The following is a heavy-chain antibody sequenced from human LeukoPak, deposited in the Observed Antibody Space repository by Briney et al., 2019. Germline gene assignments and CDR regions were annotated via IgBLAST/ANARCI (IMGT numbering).Heavy chain of an antibody. CDR2: ISYDGSNK. CDR3: AKDLDYSGSYLIDY. J-gene: IGHJ4*02. D-gene: IGHD1-26*01. CDR1: GFTFSSYG. Sequence: GGSLRLSCAASGFTFSSYGMHWVRQAPGKGLEWVAVISYDGSNKYYADSVKGRFTISRDNSKNTLYLQMNSLRAEDTAVYYCAKDLDYSGSYLIDYWGQGTLVTVSS. V-gene: IGHV3-30*18.